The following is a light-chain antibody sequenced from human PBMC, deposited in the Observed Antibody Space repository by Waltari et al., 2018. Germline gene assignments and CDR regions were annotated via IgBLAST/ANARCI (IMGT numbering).Light chain of an antibody. V-gene: IGLV2-14*01. CDR3: SSYTRVSASVV. J-gene: IGLJ2*01. CDR1: SSDLGGYNY. CDR2: AAS. Sequence: QSALTQPASVSGSPGQSITISCTGTSSDLGGYNYASWYQQHPGRAPKLIIYAASKRPSGVSVRFSGSKSGNTASLTISGLQAEDEADYYCSSYTRVSASVVFGGGTKLTVL.